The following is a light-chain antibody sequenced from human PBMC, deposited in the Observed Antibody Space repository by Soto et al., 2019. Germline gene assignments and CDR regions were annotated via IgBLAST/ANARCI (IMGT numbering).Light chain of an antibody. Sequence: EIVMTQSPATLSVSPGERATLSCRASQSVSSNLAWYQQKPAQAPRLLIYGESTRATGIPARFSGSGSGTAFPPHISSLHSEDFAVYYCQQYNNRPVTFGPGTKVDIK. J-gene: IGKJ3*01. CDR2: GES. V-gene: IGKV3-15*01. CDR1: QSVSSN. CDR3: QQYNNRPVT.